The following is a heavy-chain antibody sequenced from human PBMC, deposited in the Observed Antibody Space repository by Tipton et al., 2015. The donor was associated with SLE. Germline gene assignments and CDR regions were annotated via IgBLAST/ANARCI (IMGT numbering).Heavy chain of an antibody. Sequence: TLSLTCAVSSFSISSCYYWGWIRQRPGKGLEWLGSIYHSGSTYYNPSLKSRVTISVDTSKNQFSLNLGSVTAADTAVYYCARGTTSTGDPFDYWGQGTLVTVSS. CDR1: SFSISSCYY. CDR2: IYHSGST. D-gene: IGHD2-8*02. J-gene: IGHJ4*02. V-gene: IGHV4-38-2*01. CDR3: ARGTTSTGDPFDY.